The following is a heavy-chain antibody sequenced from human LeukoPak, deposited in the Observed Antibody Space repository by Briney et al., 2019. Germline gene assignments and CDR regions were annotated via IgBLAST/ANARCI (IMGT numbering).Heavy chain of an antibody. Sequence: GGSLRLSCATSGFTFSSFRMHWVRQAPGKGLEWVSSINSISVYMYYADSVRGRFIISRDNAKNSLYLQMSSLRAEDTAVYYCARDQSSGSYYSPHWYFDLWGRGTLVTVSS. V-gene: IGHV3-21*01. CDR3: ARDQSSGSYYSPHWYFDL. CDR1: GFTFSSFR. D-gene: IGHD3-10*01. CDR2: INSISVYM. J-gene: IGHJ2*01.